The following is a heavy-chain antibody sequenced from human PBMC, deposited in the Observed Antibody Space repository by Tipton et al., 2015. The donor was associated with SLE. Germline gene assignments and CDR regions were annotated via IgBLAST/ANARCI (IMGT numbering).Heavy chain of an antibody. CDR3: ARGRGGSGSYYRGDYFDY. J-gene: IGHJ4*02. D-gene: IGHD3-10*01. CDR1: GGPIGSSSYY. CDR2: IYYSGST. V-gene: IGHV4-39*01. Sequence: TLSLTCTVSGGPIGSSSYYWGWIRQPPGKGLEWIGSIYYSGSTYYNPSLKSRVTISVDTSKNQFSLKLSSVTAADTAVYYCARGRGGSGSYYRGDYFDYWGQGTLVTVSS.